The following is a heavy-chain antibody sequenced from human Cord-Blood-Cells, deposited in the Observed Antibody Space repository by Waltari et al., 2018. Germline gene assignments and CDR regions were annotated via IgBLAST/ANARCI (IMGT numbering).Heavy chain of an antibody. Sequence: EVQLVESGGGLVQPGGSLRLSCAASGFTFSSYDMHSVRQATGKVLVVVSASVTGEDTHEPGSVKGRVTSSRENAKNALYLQRNSLRAGDTAVYYCARPSRGGYYGMDVWGQGTTVTVSS. V-gene: IGHV3-13*01. CDR2: SVTGEDT. CDR3: ARPSRGGYYGMDV. D-gene: IGHD3-10*01. J-gene: IGHJ6*02. CDR1: GFTFSSYD.